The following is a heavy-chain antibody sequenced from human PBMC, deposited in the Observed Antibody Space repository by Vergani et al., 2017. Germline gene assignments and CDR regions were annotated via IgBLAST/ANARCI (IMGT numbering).Heavy chain of an antibody. CDR1: GGSISSSSSY. Sequence: QLQLQESGPGLVKPSETLSLTCTVSGGSISSSSSYWGWIRQPPGKGLGWIGIIYYSGSTYYNPSLKSRVTISVDTSKNQFSRNLSSVTAADTAVFYCARQGPCSSTSCYNWFDPWGQGTLVTVSS. J-gene: IGHJ5*02. V-gene: IGHV4-39*01. D-gene: IGHD2-2*01. CDR2: IYYSGST. CDR3: ARQGPCSSTSCYNWFDP.